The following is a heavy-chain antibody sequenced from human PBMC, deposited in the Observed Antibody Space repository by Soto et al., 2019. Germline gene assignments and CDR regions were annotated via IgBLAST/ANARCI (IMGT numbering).Heavy chain of an antibody. J-gene: IGHJ5*02. D-gene: IGHD3-3*01. CDR2: ISYDGSNK. CDR3: ARESDYDFWSGYFIGNWFDP. CDR1: GFTFSSYA. V-gene: IGHV3-30-3*01. Sequence: GSLSLSCAASGFTFSSYAMHWVRQAPGKGLEWVAVISYDGSNKYYADSVKGRFTISRDNSKNTLYLQMNSLRAEDTAVYYCARESDYDFWSGYFIGNWFDPWGQGTLVTVSS.